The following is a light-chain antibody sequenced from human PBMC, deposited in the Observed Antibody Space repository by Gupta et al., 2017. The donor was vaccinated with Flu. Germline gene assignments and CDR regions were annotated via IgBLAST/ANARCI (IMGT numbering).Light chain of an antibody. Sequence: SAMSQHASVSGSPGQSITISCTGTSSDVGSYNLVSWYQQHPGKAPKLMIYEGSKRPSGVSNRFSGSKSGNTASLTISGLQAEDEADYYCCSYAGSPYVFGTGTKVTVL. CDR2: EGS. V-gene: IGLV2-23*01. CDR3: CSYAGSPYV. J-gene: IGLJ1*01. CDR1: SSDVGSYNL.